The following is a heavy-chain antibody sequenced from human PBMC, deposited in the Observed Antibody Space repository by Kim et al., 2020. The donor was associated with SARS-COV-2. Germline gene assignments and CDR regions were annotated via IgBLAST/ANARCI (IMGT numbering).Heavy chain of an antibody. CDR3: ARVFSPEFDWSYYYYGMDV. CDR1: GGSISSYY. CDR2: IYYSGST. V-gene: IGHV4-59*13. D-gene: IGHD3-9*01. J-gene: IGHJ6*02. Sequence: SETLSLTCTVSGGSISSYYWSWIRQPPGKGLEWIGYIYYSGSTNYNPSLKSRVTISVDTSKNQFSLKLSSVTAADTAVYYCARVFSPEFDWSYYYYGMDVWGQGTTVTVSS.